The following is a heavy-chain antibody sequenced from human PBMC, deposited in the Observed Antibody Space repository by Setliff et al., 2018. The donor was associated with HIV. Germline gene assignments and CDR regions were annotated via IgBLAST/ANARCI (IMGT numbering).Heavy chain of an antibody. J-gene: IGHJ4*02. CDR3: AGGRYFRDIRDARFDF. CDR2: MYHSGST. Sequence: SETLSLTCSVSGVSITTEGYYWSWIRHYPGKGLVWIGYMYHSGSTYYNASLASRLIMSLDPSKNQFSLKLNSMTAADTAMYYCAGGRYFRDIRDARFDFWGQGMLVTVSS. V-gene: IGHV4-31*03. D-gene: IGHD3-9*01. CDR1: GVSITTEGYY.